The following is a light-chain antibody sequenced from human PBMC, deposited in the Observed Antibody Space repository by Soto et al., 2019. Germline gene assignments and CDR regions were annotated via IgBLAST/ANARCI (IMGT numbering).Light chain of an antibody. CDR2: WAS. J-gene: IGKJ4*01. CDR1: QSVLYSSNNKNY. Sequence: DIVMTQSPDSLAVSLGERATINCKSSQSVLYSSNNKNYLAWYQQKPGQSPKLLIYWASTRESGVPDRFSGSGSGTDFTLTISSLQAEDVAVYYCQKYFGTPLSFGGGTKVEIK. V-gene: IGKV4-1*01. CDR3: QKYFGTPLS.